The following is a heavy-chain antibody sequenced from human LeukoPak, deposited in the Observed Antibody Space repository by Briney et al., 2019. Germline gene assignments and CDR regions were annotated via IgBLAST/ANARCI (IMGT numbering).Heavy chain of an antibody. CDR2: ISAYNSNT. J-gene: IGHJ4*02. V-gene: IGHV1-18*01. CDR3: ARDLRLRYFDWLLFSADGGDY. Sequence: ASVKVSCKASGYTFTSYGISWVRQAPGQGLEWMGWISAYNSNTNYAQKLQGRVTMTTDTSTSTAYMELRSLRSDDTAVYYCARDLRLRYFDWLLFSADGGDYWGQGTLVTVSS. CDR1: GYTFTSYG. D-gene: IGHD3-9*01.